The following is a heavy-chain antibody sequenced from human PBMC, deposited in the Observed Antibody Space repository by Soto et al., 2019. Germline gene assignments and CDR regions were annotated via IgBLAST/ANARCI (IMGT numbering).Heavy chain of an antibody. CDR1: XXSISSSSYY. D-gene: IGHD3-22*01. Sequence: CXGSXXSISSSSYYWGWIRQPPGKGLEWIGSIYYSGSTYYNPSLKSRITISIDTSKNQFSLNMNSMTAADTAVYYCATEGGVVDANWFGPWGQGTLVTVSS. V-gene: IGHV4-39*02. CDR3: ATEGGVVDANWFGP. CDR2: IYYSGST. J-gene: IGHJ5*02.